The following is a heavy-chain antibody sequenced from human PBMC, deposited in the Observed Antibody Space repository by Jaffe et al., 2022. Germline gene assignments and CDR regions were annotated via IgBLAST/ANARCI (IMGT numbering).Heavy chain of an antibody. CDR3: VHPRGVTCFDS. J-gene: IGHJ4*02. Sequence: QITLKESGPTLVKPTQTLTLTCTFSGFSLSTAGVGVGWIRQPPGKALECLALIYWNDDKRYSPSLRSRLTITKDTSKNQVVLTMTNMDPLDTATYYCVHPRGVTCFDSWGQGTLVTVSS. D-gene: IGHD3-10*01. CDR1: GFSLSTAGVG. CDR2: IYWNDDK. V-gene: IGHV2-5*01.